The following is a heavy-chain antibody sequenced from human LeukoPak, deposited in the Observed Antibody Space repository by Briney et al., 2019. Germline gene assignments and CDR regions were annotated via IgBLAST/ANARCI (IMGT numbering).Heavy chain of an antibody. V-gene: IGHV1-24*01. J-gene: IGHJ5*02. CDR2: FDPEDGET. Sequence: ASVKVPCKVSGYTLTELSMHWVRQAPGKGLEWMGGFDPEDGETIYAQKFQGRVTMTEDTSTDTAYMELSSLRSEDTAVYYCATMVRRDDGSGSLNWFDPWGQGTLVTVSS. CDR3: ATMVRRDDGSGSLNWFDP. CDR1: GYTLTELS. D-gene: IGHD3-10*01.